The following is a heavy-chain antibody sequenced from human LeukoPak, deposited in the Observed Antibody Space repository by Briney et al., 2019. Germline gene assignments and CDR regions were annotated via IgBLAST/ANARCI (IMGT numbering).Heavy chain of an antibody. CDR2: IYHGSA. J-gene: IGHJ5*01. Sequence: SETLSLTCTVSDDSVSSSRYYWAWIRQPPGKGLEWIGYIYHGSATYNPSLESRVTLSMDTSKNQYSLKMTSVTAADTAVYYCAREGGRQWLVSGALDSWGQGTLVTVSS. D-gene: IGHD6-19*01. CDR1: DDSVSSSRYY. CDR3: AREGGRQWLVSGALDS. V-gene: IGHV4-61*01.